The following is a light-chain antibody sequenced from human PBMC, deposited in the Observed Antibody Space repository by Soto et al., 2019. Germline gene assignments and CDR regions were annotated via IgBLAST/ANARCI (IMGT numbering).Light chain of an antibody. V-gene: IGKV3-11*01. Sequence: EIVLTQSPATLSLSPGERATLSCRASQSVSSYLAWYQQKPGQAPRLLIYDASTRATGIPARFSGSGSGTGFTLTISSLEPEHFAVYYCQQRSNWPRTFGQGTKVDIK. CDR1: QSVSSY. CDR2: DAS. J-gene: IGKJ1*01. CDR3: QQRSNWPRT.